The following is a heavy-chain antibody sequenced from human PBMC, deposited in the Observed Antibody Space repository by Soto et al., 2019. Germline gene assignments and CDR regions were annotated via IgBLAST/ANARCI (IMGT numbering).Heavy chain of an antibody. CDR2: IVVCIGNT. V-gene: IGHV1-58*01. Sequence: SVKVSCKASGFTFTSSAVQWVRQARGQRLEWIGWIVVCIGNTNYAQKFQERVTVTRDVSTSTAYMELSSLRSEDTAVYYCAAAGSASYDTNFDSWGQGPTANASS. CDR3: AAAGSASYDTNFDS. J-gene: IGHJ4*02. D-gene: IGHD3-10*01. CDR1: GFTFTSSA.